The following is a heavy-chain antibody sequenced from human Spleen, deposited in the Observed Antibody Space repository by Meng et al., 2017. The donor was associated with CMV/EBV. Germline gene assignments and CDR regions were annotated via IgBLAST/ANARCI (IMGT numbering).Heavy chain of an antibody. CDR1: GDSISSSNFF. Sequence: SETLSLTCTVSGDSISSSNFFWGWIRQPPGKGLEWIGSVNYGVRTYYNPSLKRRVTISVDTSKNQFSLKLSSVTAADTAVYYCARAWGIVGASDSWGQGTLVTVSS. CDR3: ARAWGIVGASDS. V-gene: IGHV4-39*07. D-gene: IGHD1-26*01. CDR2: VNYGVRT. J-gene: IGHJ4*02.